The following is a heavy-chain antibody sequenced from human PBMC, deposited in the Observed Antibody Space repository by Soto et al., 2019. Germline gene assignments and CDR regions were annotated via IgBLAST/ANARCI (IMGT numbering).Heavy chain of an antibody. CDR1: GFTFSDYY. V-gene: IGHV3-11*01. Sequence: QVQLVESGGGLVKPGGSLRLSCAASGFTFSDYYMSWIRQAPGKGLEWATYISSSGSTIYYADSVKGRFTISRENAKNSLYLQMNSLRAEDTAVDYCARNSHPGNWNYGYPWFDPWGQGTLVTVSS. J-gene: IGHJ5*02. CDR2: ISSSGSTI. D-gene: IGHD1-7*01. CDR3: ARNSHPGNWNYGYPWFDP.